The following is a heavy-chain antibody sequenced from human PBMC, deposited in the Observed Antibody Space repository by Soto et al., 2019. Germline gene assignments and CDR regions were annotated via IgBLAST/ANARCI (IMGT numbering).Heavy chain of an antibody. CDR2: MNPNTGNS. CDR3: ARRAETNGWNGFGADKYYFDF. J-gene: IGHJ4*02. CDR1: GYTFTSYD. Sequence: GASVKVSCKAFGYTFTSYDIYWVRQAPGQGLEWMGWMNPNTGNSAYAQKFQGRVTVTSDTSINTVHMELSSLRSEDTAVYYCARRAETNGWNGFGADKYYFDFWGQGTLVTVSS. V-gene: IGHV1-8*01. D-gene: IGHD1-1*01.